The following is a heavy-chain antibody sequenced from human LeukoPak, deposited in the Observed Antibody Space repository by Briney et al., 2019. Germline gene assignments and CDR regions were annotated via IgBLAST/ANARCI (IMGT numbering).Heavy chain of an antibody. D-gene: IGHD3-3*01. CDR1: GGTFSSYA. Sequence: ASVKVSCKASGGTFSSYAISWVRQAPGQGLEWMGGIIPIFGTANYAQKFQGRVTITGDESTSPAYMELSSLRSEDTAVYYCARDWSRDDFWSGYYMDVWGKGTTVTVSS. CDR2: IIPIFGTA. V-gene: IGHV1-69*13. J-gene: IGHJ6*03. CDR3: ARDWSRDDFWSGYYMDV.